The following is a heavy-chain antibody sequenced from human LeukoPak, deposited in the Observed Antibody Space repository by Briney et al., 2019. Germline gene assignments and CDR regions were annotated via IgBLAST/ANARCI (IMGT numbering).Heavy chain of an antibody. V-gene: IGHV3-48*03. Sequence: PGGSLRLSCAASGFTFSNYEMNWVRQAPGKGLEWVSYISSSGGTIYYADSVKGRFTISRDNAKNALYLQMNSLRAEDTAVYYCARTRRMYYWGQETLVTVSS. CDR3: ARTRRMYY. CDR2: ISSSGGTI. CDR1: GFTFSNYE. J-gene: IGHJ4*02.